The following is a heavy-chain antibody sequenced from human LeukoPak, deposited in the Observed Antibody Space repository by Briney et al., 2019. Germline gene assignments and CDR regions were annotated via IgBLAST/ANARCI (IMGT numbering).Heavy chain of an antibody. CDR2: IQQGGSEK. Sequence: PGGSLRLSCAASGFTFSSYEMNWVRQAPGKGLEWVANIQQGGSEKYYVDSVKGRFTISRDNAKNSLFLQMNSLRAEDTAVYYCARCHSSSSGDYWGQGTLVTVSS. CDR1: GFTFSSYE. CDR3: ARCHSSSSGDY. D-gene: IGHD6-6*01. V-gene: IGHV3-7*05. J-gene: IGHJ4*02.